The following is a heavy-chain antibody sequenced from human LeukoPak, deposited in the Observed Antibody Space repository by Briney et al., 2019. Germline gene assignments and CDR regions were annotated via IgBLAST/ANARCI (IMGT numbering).Heavy chain of an antibody. Sequence: GGSLRLSCAASGFTFSSYGMHWVRQAPGKGLEWVAVISYDGSYNYHADSVKGRFTISRDNSMNTLYLQMNSLRADTAVYYCAKDLRQSYVGTFDIWGQGTMVTVSS. J-gene: IGHJ3*02. CDR3: AKDLRQSYVGTFDI. CDR1: GFTFSSYG. V-gene: IGHV3-30*18. D-gene: IGHD1-26*01. CDR2: ISYDGSYN.